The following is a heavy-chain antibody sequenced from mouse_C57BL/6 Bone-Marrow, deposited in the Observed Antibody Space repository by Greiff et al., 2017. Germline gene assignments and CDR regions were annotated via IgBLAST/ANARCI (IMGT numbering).Heavy chain of an antibody. CDR2: LDPEIGDT. Sequence: EVQLQQSGAELVRPGASVTLSCTASGFNFKDDYIHWVKQRPEQGLEWIGWLDPEIGDTEYASKFTGKATITSDTSANTAYLQLSSLASEDTAVYYCSSCDGNYFDFWGQGTPLTVAS. D-gene: IGHD2-3*01. J-gene: IGHJ2*01. V-gene: IGHV14-4*01. CDR1: GFNFKDDY. CDR3: SSCDGNYFDF.